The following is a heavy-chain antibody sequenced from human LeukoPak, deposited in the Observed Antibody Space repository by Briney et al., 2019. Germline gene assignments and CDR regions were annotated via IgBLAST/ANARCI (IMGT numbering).Heavy chain of an antibody. CDR3: AKDLSTVTTGRGYFDY. V-gene: IGHV3-23*01. CDR1: GFTFSSYA. J-gene: IGHJ4*02. Sequence: PGGSLRLSCAASGFTFSSYAMSWVRQAPGKGLEWVSAISYSGGTTYYADSVKGRFTISRDNSKNTLYLQMNSLRAGDTAVYYCAKDLSTVTTGRGYFDYWGQGTPVTVSS. D-gene: IGHD4-17*01. CDR2: ISYSGGTT.